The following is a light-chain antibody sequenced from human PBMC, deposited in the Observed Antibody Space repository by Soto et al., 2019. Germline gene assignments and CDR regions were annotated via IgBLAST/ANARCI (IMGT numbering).Light chain of an antibody. J-gene: IGKJ1*01. Sequence: EIVMTQSPATLSVFPGERATLSCRASQSVSNNLAWYQQKPGQAPRLLIHGVSTRATGIPARFSGSGSGTEFTLTISSLQSEDFAVYYCQQYNNWRTFGQGTKVDIK. CDR2: GVS. CDR3: QQYNNWRT. V-gene: IGKV3-15*01. CDR1: QSVSNN.